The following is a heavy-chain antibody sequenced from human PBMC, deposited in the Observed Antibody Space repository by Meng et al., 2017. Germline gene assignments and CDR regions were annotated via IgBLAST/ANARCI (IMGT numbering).Heavy chain of an antibody. V-gene: IGHV3-7*01. D-gene: IGHD3-10*01. J-gene: IGHJ2*01. CDR3: ARERGSRQFDL. CDR2: IKQDGSEM. Sequence: GESLKISCVASGFTFSGYWMGWVRQAPGKGLEGGANIKQDGSEMYYVDSVKGRFTISRDNAKNSLYVQMNSLRVEDTALYFCARERGSRQFDLWGRGTLVTVSS. CDR1: GFTFSGYW.